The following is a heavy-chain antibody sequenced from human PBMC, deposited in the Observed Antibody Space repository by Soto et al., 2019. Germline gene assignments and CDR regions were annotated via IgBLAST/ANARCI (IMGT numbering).Heavy chain of an antibody. Sequence: GGSLRLSCAASGFTFSTYSMNWVRQAPGKGLEWVSYISSTSGTKYYADSVKGRFTISRDNAKNSLYLQMNSLRAEDTAVYYCARAFQTQGRLDYWGQGTLVTVSS. CDR2: ISSTSGTK. D-gene: IGHD1-26*01. V-gene: IGHV3-48*01. CDR3: ARAFQTQGRLDY. J-gene: IGHJ4*02. CDR1: GFTFSTYS.